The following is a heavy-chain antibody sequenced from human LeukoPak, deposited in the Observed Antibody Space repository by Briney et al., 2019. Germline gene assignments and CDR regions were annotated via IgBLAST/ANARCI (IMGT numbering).Heavy chain of an antibody. CDR2: IYYSGST. CDR1: GGSISSSY. CDR3: AREDRLSHHTVFDY. D-gene: IGHD3-16*02. J-gene: IGHJ4*02. Sequence: PSETLSLTCTVSGGSISSSYWSWIRQPPGKGLEWIGYIYYSGSTNYNPSFKSRVAISVDTSKNQFSLKLNSVTAADTAVYCCAREDRLSHHTVFDYWGQGTLVTVSS. V-gene: IGHV4-59*01.